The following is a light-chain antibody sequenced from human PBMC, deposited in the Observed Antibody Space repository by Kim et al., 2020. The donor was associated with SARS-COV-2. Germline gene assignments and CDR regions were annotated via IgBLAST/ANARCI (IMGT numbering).Light chain of an antibody. CDR3: NSRDTNDNVV. Sequence: VALGQTVRITCQGDSLRSYYATWYQQTPGPAPILLIYAKNNRPSGIPDRFSGSSSGNTASLTITGAQAEDEADYYCNSRDTNDNVVFGGGTSLTVL. V-gene: IGLV3-19*01. J-gene: IGLJ2*01. CDR2: AKN. CDR1: SLRSYY.